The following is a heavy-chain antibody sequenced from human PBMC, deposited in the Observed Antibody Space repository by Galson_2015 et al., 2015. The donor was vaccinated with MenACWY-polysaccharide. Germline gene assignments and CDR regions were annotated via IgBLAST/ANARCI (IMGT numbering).Heavy chain of an antibody. Sequence: SLRLSCAASGFTFSSHWMHWVRHAPGKGLVCVSHIRSDGTTTTYADSVKGRFTISRDNAKNTLYLRLNSLRAEDTAVYYCVRAETAAGFLFGSWGQGTLVTVSS. J-gene: IGHJ4*02. CDR3: VRAETAAGFLFGS. CDR1: GFTFSSHW. CDR2: IRSDGTTT. V-gene: IGHV3-74*01. D-gene: IGHD6-13*01.